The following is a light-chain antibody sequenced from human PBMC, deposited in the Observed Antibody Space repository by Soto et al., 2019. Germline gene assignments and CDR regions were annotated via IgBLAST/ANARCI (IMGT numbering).Light chain of an antibody. Sequence: QSALTQPASVSGSLGQSITISCTGTSSDVGSYNFVSWYQQHPGKAPKLMIYGASKRPSGISNRFSGSKSGNTASLTISGLQAEDEADYYCCSYAGSDLYVFGTGTKLTVL. J-gene: IGLJ1*01. CDR3: CSYAGSDLYV. V-gene: IGLV2-23*01. CDR1: SSDVGSYNF. CDR2: GAS.